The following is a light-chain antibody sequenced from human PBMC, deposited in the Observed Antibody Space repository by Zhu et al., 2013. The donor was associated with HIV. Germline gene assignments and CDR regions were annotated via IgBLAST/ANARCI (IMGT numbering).Light chain of an antibody. Sequence: EIVMTQSPVTLSVSPGERATLSCRASESINSKVAWYQQKPGQTTRRLIYNASTRATGIPARFSGSGSGTEFTLTITNLQSEDFAIYYCQQYNNWPWTFGQGTKVEIK. CDR3: QQYNNWPWT. CDR1: ESINSK. CDR2: NAS. V-gene: IGKV3-15*01. J-gene: IGKJ1*01.